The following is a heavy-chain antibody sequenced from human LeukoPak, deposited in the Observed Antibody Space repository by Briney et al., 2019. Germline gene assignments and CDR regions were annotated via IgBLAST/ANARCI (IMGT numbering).Heavy chain of an antibody. CDR1: GFTFSAYE. D-gene: IGHD1-26*01. J-gene: IGHJ4*02. CDR3: ARSSGSWGTTKEAFDY. V-gene: IGHV3-48*03. CDR2: ITSSGSTI. Sequence: GGSLRLSCAASGFTFSAYEMNWVRQAPGKGLEWISYITSSGSTIYYADSVKGRFTISRDNAENSLFLQMNSLRAEDTAVYYCARSSGSWGTTKEAFDYWGQGTLVTVSS.